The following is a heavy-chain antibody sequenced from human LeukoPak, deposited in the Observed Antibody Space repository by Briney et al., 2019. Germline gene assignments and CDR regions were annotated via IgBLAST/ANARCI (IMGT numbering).Heavy chain of an antibody. Sequence: GGSLRLSCAASGFTFNSIWMSWVRQAPGKGLERVASIKQDGSQKYYLDSVKGRFTISRDNAKNSLFLQVNSLRVEDTAVYYCGGEPRSMAYWGQGTLVTVSS. D-gene: IGHD2-21*01. J-gene: IGHJ4*02. CDR1: GFTFNSIW. CDR2: IKQDGSQK. CDR3: GGEPRSMAY. V-gene: IGHV3-7*01.